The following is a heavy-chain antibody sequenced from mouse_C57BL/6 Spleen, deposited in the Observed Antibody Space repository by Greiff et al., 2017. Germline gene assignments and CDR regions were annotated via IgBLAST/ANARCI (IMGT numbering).Heavy chain of an antibody. CDR3: ESLLSLYAMDY. V-gene: IGHV5-17*01. J-gene: IGHJ4*01. CDR2: ISSGSSTI. D-gene: IGHD2-1*01. Sequence: EVQLLESGGGLVKPGGSLKLSCAASGFTFSDYGMHWVRQAPEKGLEWVAYISSGSSTIYYADTVKGRFTIARDNAKNTLFLQMTSLRSEDTAMYYCESLLSLYAMDYWGQGTSVTVSS. CDR1: GFTFSDYG.